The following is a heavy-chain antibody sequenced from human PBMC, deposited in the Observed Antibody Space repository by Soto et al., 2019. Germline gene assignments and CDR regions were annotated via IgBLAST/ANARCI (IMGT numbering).Heavy chain of an antibody. Sequence: SETLSLTCTVSGGSISSYYWSWIRQPPGKGLEWIGYIYYSGSTNYNPSLKSRVTISVDTSKNQFSLKLSSVTAADTAVYYCARHWASYCSGGSCYSVTNENYYYYYMDVWGKGTTVTVSS. CDR2: IYYSGST. D-gene: IGHD2-15*01. V-gene: IGHV4-59*08. J-gene: IGHJ6*03. CDR3: ARHWASYCSGGSCYSVTNENYYYYYMDV. CDR1: GGSISSYY.